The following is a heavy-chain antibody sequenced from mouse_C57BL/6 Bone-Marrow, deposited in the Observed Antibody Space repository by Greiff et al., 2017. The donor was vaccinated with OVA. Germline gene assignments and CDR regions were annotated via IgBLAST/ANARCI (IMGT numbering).Heavy chain of an antibody. D-gene: IGHD1-1*01. Sequence: VQLQQPGAELVKPGASVKLSCKASGYTFTSYWMQWVKQRPGQGLEWIGEIDPSDSYTNYNQKFKGKATLTVDTSSSTAYMQLSSLTSEGSAVYYCVGSFITTVVVDYWGQGTTLTVSS. CDR1: GYTFTSYW. V-gene: IGHV1-50*01. CDR2: IDPSDSYT. CDR3: VGSFITTVVVDY. J-gene: IGHJ2*01.